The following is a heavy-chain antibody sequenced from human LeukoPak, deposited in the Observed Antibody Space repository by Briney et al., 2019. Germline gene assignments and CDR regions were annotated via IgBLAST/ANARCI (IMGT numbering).Heavy chain of an antibody. J-gene: IGHJ3*02. Sequence: PGGSLRLSCAASGFTFSSYWMSRVRQAPGKGREWVANIKQDGREKYYVDSVKGRISISRDNAKNSLFLQINILRTEDTAVYYCARIVRGIVMPQNAFDIWGQGTMVTVSS. V-gene: IGHV3-7*01. D-gene: IGHD3-22*01. CDR1: GFTFSSYW. CDR2: IKQDGREK. CDR3: ARIVRGIVMPQNAFDI.